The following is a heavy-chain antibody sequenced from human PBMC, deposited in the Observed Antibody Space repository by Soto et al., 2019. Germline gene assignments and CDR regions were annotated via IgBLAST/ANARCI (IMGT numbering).Heavy chain of an antibody. J-gene: IGHJ4*02. CDR3: ANGITSGWYYFDY. V-gene: IGHV3-30*18. CDR2: MSHDGSNK. CDR1: GFAFSTYG. D-gene: IGHD6-13*01. Sequence: QVQLVESGGGVVQPGRSLRLSCAASGFAFSTYGMDWVRQAPSKRLEWVAVMSHDGSNKYYADSVQGRFTISRDNSKNTLFLLMNSLRPEDTAVYYCANGITSGWYYFDYWGQGTLVTVSS.